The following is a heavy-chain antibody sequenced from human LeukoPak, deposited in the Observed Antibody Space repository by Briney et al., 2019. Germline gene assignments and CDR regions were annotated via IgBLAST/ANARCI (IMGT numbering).Heavy chain of an antibody. V-gene: IGHV3-74*01. D-gene: IGHD2-15*01. CDR1: GFTFSSYW. J-gene: IGHJ4*02. CDR3: ARGGPRGYCSGGSCYLFDY. Sequence: GGSLRLSCAASGFTFSSYWMHWVRQAPGKGLVWVSRINSDGSSTSYADSVKGRFTISRDNAKNTLYLQMNSLRAEDTAVYYCARGGPRGYCSGGSCYLFDYWGQGTLVTVSS. CDR2: INSDGSST.